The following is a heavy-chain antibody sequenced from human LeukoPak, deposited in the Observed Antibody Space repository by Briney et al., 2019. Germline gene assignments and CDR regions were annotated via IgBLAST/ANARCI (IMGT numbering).Heavy chain of an antibody. CDR2: INHSGST. CDR3: ARGRRKLGYCSSTSCAALDY. V-gene: IGHV4-34*01. J-gene: IGHJ4*02. Sequence: SETLSLTCAVYGGSFSGYYWSWIRQPPGKGLEWIGEINHSGSTNYNPSLKSRVTISVDTSKNQFSLKLSPVTAADTAVYYCARGRRKLGYCSSTSCAALDYWGQGTLVTVSS. CDR1: GGSFSGYY. D-gene: IGHD2-2*01.